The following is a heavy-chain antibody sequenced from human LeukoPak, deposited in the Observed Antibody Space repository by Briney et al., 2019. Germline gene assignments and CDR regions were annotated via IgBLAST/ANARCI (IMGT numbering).Heavy chain of an antibody. Sequence: SETLSFTCTVSGGSISSYYWSWIRQPPGKGLEWIGYIYYSGSTNYNPSLKSRVTISVDTSKNQFSLKLSSVTAADTAVYYCARVSGYDYVWGSYRPWYFDYWGQGTLVTVSS. V-gene: IGHV4-59*01. J-gene: IGHJ4*02. CDR1: GGSISSYY. CDR3: ARVSGYDYVWGSYRPWYFDY. D-gene: IGHD3-16*02. CDR2: IYYSGST.